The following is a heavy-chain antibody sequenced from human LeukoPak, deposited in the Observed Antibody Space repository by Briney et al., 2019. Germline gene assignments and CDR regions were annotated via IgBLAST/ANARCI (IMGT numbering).Heavy chain of an antibody. D-gene: IGHD5-24*01. J-gene: IGHJ4*02. CDR2: ISSSSSTI. CDR3: ARAGREADY. CDR1: GFTFSSYS. V-gene: IGHV3-48*01. Sequence: GGSLRLSCAASGFTFSSYSMNWVRQAPGKGLEWVSYISSSSSTIYYADSVKGGFTISRDNAKNSLYLQMNSLRAEDTAVYYCARAGREADYWGQGTLVTVSS.